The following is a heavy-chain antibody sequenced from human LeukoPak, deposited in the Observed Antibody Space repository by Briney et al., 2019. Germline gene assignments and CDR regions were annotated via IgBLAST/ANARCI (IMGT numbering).Heavy chain of an antibody. CDR3: ARGLYYYDSGGYYSFFDY. Sequence: SETLSLTCTVSGGSISSSSYYWRWIRQPPGKGLEWIGYIYTSGSTNYNPSLKSRVTISMDTSKNQFSLKLSSVTAADTAVYYCARGLYYYDSGGYYSFFDYWGQGTLVTVSS. CDR1: GGSISSSSYY. V-gene: IGHV4-61*05. J-gene: IGHJ4*02. CDR2: IYTSGST. D-gene: IGHD3-22*01.